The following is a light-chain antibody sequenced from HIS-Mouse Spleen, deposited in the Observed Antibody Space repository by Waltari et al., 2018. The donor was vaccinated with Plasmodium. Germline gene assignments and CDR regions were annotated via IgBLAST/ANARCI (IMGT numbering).Light chain of an antibody. V-gene: IGLV3-10*01. J-gene: IGLJ3*02. CDR1: ALPNQS. CDR2: EDS. CDR3: YSTDSSGNHRV. Sequence: SYELTQPPSVSVSPGPTARITCSGDALPNQSAYWYQQKSGPAPVLVIYEDSKRPSGIPERFSGSSSGTMATLTISGAQVEDEADYYCYSTDSSGNHRVFGGGTKLTVL.